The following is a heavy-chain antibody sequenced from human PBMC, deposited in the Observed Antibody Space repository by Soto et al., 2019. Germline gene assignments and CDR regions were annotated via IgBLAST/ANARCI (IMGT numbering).Heavy chain of an antibody. D-gene: IGHD4-17*01. V-gene: IGHV4-59*01. J-gene: IGHJ4*02. CDR2: IYYSGST. CDR1: GGSFSGYY. Sequence: SETLSLTCAVYGGSFSGYYWNWIRQHPGKGLEWIGNIYYSGSTNYSPSLKSRVTISVDTSKNQFSLKLSSVTAADTAVYYCARTYGDYVFDYWGQGTLVTVSS. CDR3: ARTYGDYVFDY.